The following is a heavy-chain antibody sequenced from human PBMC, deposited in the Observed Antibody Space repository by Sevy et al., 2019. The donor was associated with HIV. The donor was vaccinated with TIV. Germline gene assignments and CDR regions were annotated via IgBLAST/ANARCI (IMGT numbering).Heavy chain of an antibody. J-gene: IGHJ5*02. CDR2: IKSKTDGGTT. CDR3: TTVGLLAP. V-gene: IGHV3-15*01. CDR1: GFTFSIAW. Sequence: GESLKISCAASGFTFSIAWMSWVRQVPGKGLEWVGRIKSKTDGGTTDYAAPVKGRFTISRDDSKTTLYLQMNNLKTEDTAVYYCTTVGLLAPWGQGTLVTVSS.